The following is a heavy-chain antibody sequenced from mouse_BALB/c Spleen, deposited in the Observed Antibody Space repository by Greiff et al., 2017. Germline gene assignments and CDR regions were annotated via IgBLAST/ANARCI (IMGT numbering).Heavy chain of an antibody. CDR1: GYAFTNYW. V-gene: IGHV1-63*01. CDR3: ARSITTATKYYFDY. D-gene: IGHD1-2*01. Sequence: LVESGAELVRPGTSVKISCKASGYAFTNYWLGWVKQRPGHGLEWIGDIYPGSGNTYYNEKFKGKATLTADKSSSTAYMQLSSLTSEDSAVYFCARSITTATKYYFDYWGQGTTLTVSS. CDR2: IYPGSGNT. J-gene: IGHJ2*01.